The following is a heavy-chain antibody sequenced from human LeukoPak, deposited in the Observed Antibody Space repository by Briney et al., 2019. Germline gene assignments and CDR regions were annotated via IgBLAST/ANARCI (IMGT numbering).Heavy chain of an antibody. V-gene: IGHV3-74*01. CDR1: GFTFSSYW. J-gene: IGHJ4*02. D-gene: IGHD5-18*01. Sequence: PGGSLRLSCAASGFTFSSYWMHWVRQAPGKGLVWVSRINSDGSSTSYADSVKGRFTISRDNAKNSLYLQLNSLRAEDTAVYYSARDRWGYSYGGDWGQGTLVTVSS. CDR3: ARDRWGYSYGGD. CDR2: INSDGSST.